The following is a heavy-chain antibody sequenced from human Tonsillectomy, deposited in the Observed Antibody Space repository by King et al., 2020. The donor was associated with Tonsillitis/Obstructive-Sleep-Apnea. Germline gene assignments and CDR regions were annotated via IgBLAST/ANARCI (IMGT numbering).Heavy chain of an antibody. CDR2: INQGGAEK. Sequence: VQLVQSGGGLVQPGGSLRLSCAASGFTFSSYWMSWVRQAPGKGLEWVVNINQGGAEKYFVDSVKGRFTISRDNAKNSLYLQMNSLRAEDTAMYYCARTGVAVPNDYWGQGTLVTVSS. D-gene: IGHD6-19*01. V-gene: IGHV3-7*01. CDR1: GFTFSSYW. CDR3: ARTGVAVPNDY. J-gene: IGHJ4*02.